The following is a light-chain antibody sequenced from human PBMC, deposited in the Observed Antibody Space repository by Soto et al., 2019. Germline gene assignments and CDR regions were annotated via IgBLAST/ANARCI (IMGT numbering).Light chain of an antibody. V-gene: IGKV3-20*01. Sequence: IVLTQSPGTLYLSPGERATLSCRASRSVSSKHLGGYQQKPAKAPRLLIYGACSRAEGIPQRFSGSGTGTAFTLTISRLEPEDFAVNYCQQYGSSPPRTFGQGTKVDIK. J-gene: IGKJ1*01. CDR2: GAC. CDR3: QQYGSSPPRT. CDR1: RSVSSKH.